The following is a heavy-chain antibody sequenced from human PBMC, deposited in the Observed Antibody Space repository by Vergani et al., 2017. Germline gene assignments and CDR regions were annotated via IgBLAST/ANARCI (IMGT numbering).Heavy chain of an antibody. V-gene: IGHV4-59*10. J-gene: IGHJ6*02. CDR3: ARDLRYYGMDV. CDR1: GGSFSGYY. Sequence: QVQLQQWGAGLLKPSETLSLTCAVYGGSFSGYYWSWIRQPAGKGLEWIGRIYTSGSTNYNPSLKSRVTISVDTSKNQFSLKLSSVTAADTAVYYCARDLRYYGMDVWGQGTTVTVSS. CDR2: IYTSGST.